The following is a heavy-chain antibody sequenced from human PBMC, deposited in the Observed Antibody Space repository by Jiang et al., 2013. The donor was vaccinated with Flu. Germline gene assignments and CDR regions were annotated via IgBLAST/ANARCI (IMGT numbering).Heavy chain of an antibody. D-gene: IGHD4-17*01. CDR2: TYYRSKWYN. CDR3: ARDFPNFYGDYDWFDP. J-gene: IGHJ5*02. CDR1: GDSVSSNSAA. V-gene: IGHV6-1*01. Sequence: SQTLSLTCAISGDSVSSNSAAWNWIRQSPSRGLEWLGRTYYRSKWYNDYAVSVKSRITINPDTSKNQFSLQLNSVTPEDTAVYYCARDFPNFYGDYDWFDPWGQGTLVTVSS.